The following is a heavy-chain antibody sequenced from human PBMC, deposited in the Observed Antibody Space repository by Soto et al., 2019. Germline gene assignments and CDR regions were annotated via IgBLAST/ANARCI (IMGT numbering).Heavy chain of an antibody. CDR1: GFTFDDYA. CDR2: ISWNSGSI. Sequence: GGSLRLSCAASGFTFDDYAMHWVRQAPGKGLEWVSGISWNSGSIGYADSVKGRFTISRDNAKNSLYLQMNSLRAEDTALYYCAKDMGTVTTNYFDYWGQGTLVTVSS. J-gene: IGHJ4*02. D-gene: IGHD4-17*01. V-gene: IGHV3-9*01. CDR3: AKDMGTVTTNYFDY.